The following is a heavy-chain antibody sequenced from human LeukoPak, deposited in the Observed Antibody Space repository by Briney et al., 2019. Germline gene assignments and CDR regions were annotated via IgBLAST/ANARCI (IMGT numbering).Heavy chain of an antibody. CDR3: ARALVVGSNWFDP. V-gene: IGHV1-2*02. CDR1: GYTFTGYY. J-gene: IGHJ5*02. CDR2: INPNSGGT. Sequence: ASVKVSCKASGYTFTGYYMHRVRQAPGQGREWMGWINPNSGGTNYAQKFQGRVTMTRDTSISTAYMELSRLRSDDTAVYYCARALVVGSNWFDPWGQGTLVTVSS. D-gene: IGHD2-2*01.